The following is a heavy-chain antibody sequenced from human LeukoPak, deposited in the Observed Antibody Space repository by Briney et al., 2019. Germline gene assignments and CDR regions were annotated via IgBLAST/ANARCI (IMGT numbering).Heavy chain of an antibody. V-gene: IGHV3-30*04. Sequence: GGSLRLSCAASGFTFSSYAMHWVRQAPGKGLEWVAVISYDGSNKYYADSVKGRFTISRDNSKNTLYLQMNSLRAEDTAVYYCARDRSSSSTAFDYWGQEPWSPSPQ. CDR1: GFTFSSYA. CDR2: ISYDGSNK. J-gene: IGHJ4*01. D-gene: IGHD6-6*01. CDR3: ARDRSSSSTAFDY.